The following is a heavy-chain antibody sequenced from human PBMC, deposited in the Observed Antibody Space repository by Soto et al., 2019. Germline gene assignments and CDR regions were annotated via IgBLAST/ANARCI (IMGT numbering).Heavy chain of an antibody. D-gene: IGHD2-15*01. J-gene: IGHJ6*02. CDR3: ARAAGKYCCGGRCPSYYYGTDV. CDR1: GYTFTSYG. CDR2: ISAYNDNT. V-gene: IGHV1-18*01. Sequence: QVQLVQSGAEVKKPGASVKVSCKASGYTFTSYGISWVRQAPGQGLEGMGWISAYNDNTNFAQKLQGRVTAPTDTVKSTAYMDLGIPRRYDRAEYYCARAAGKYCCGGRCPSYYYGTDVWGQGTRFTVSS.